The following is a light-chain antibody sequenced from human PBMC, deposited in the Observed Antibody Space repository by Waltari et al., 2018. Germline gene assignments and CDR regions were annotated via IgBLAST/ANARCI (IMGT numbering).Light chain of an antibody. V-gene: IGLV2-8*01. J-gene: IGLJ1*01. Sequence: QSALTQPPSASGSPGQSVTISCTGTSSDVGRYNYVSWYQHHPGEAPKLIIPEVSKRPSGVPDRFSGSKSGNTASLTVSGLQPEDEADYYCSSFAGYNTPFVFGTGTKVTVL. CDR2: EVS. CDR1: SSDVGRYNY. CDR3: SSFAGYNTPFV.